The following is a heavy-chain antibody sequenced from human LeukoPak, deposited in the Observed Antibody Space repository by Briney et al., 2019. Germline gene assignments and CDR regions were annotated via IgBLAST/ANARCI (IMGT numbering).Heavy chain of an antibody. Sequence: GGSLRLSCAASGFTFSSYVMHWVRQAPGKGLEWVAFIRYDGSNKYYADSVKGRFTISRDNSKNTLYLQMNSLRAEDTAVYYCAKVSRYPYSSSPNWFDPWGQGTLVTVSS. CDR1: GFTFSSYV. CDR2: IRYDGSNK. J-gene: IGHJ5*02. CDR3: AKVSRYPYSSSPNWFDP. D-gene: IGHD6-13*01. V-gene: IGHV3-30*02.